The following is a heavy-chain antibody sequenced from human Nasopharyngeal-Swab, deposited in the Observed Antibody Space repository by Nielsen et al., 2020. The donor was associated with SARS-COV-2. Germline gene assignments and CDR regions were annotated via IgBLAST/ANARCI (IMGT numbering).Heavy chain of an antibody. CDR2: IYSGGSST. Sequence: GESLKISCAASGFTFSSYAMSWVRQAPGKGLEWVSVIYSGGSSTYYADPVKGRFTISRDNSKNTLYLQMNSLRAEDTAVYYCAKDEQAIWGQGTLVTVSS. V-gene: IGHV3-23*03. D-gene: IGHD1/OR15-1a*01. CDR3: AKDEQAI. CDR1: GFTFSSYA. J-gene: IGHJ4*02.